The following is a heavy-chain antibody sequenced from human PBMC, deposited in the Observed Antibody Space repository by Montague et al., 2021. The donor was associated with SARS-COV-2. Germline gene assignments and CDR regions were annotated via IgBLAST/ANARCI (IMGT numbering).Heavy chain of an antibody. J-gene: IGHJ3*02. Sequence: SETLSLTCTVSGGSITSYYWTWIRQPPGKGLEWVGRIYYSGSTNYNPSRKSRVTISVDTSKNQFSLKLSSVTAADTAVYYCARTGLGAYDILTGYTVNAFDMWGQGTMVTVSS. CDR1: GGSITSYY. CDR3: ARTGLGAYDILTGYTVNAFDM. D-gene: IGHD3-9*01. V-gene: IGHV4-59*01. CDR2: IYYSGST.